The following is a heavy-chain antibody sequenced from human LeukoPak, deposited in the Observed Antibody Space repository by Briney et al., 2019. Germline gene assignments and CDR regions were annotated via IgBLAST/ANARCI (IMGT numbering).Heavy chain of an antibody. D-gene: IGHD3-22*01. J-gene: IGHJ4*02. CDR1: GFTVSSNY. V-gene: IGHV3-53*01. CDR2: FYSGGST. Sequence: PGGSLRLSCAASGFTVSSNYMTWVRQAPGKGLEWVSIFYSGGSTYYADSVKGRFTISRDNSKHTLYLQMNSLRAEDTAVYYCARTDSSGYYDYWGQGTLVTVSS. CDR3: ARTDSSGYYDY.